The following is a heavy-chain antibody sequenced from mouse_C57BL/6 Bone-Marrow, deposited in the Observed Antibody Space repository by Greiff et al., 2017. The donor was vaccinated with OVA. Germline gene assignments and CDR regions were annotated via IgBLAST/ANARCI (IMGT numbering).Heavy chain of an antibody. CDR2: IDPSDSET. CDR3: AREKQLRLRNAMDY. V-gene: IGHV1-52*01. D-gene: IGHD3-2*02. Sequence: QVQLQQPGAELVRPGSSVKLSCKASGYTFTSYWMHWVKQRPIQGLEWIGNIDPSDSETHYNQKFKDKATLTVDKSSSTAYMQLSSLTSEDSAVYYCAREKQLRLRNAMDYWGQGTSVTVSS. CDR1: GYTFTSYW. J-gene: IGHJ4*01.